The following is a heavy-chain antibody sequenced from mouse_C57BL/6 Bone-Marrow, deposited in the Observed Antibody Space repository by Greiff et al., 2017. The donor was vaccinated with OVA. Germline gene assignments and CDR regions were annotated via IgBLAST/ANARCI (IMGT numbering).Heavy chain of an antibody. CDR3: ARCSTGDFDY. D-gene: IGHD4-1*02. CDR1: GYTFTDYY. CDR2: IYPGSGNT. J-gene: IGHJ2*01. Sequence: QVQLQQSGAELVRPGASVKLSCKASGYTFTDYYINWVKQRPGQGLEWIARIYPGSGNTYYNEKFKGKATLTAEKSSSTAYMQLSSLTSEDSAVYFCARCSTGDFDYWGQGTTLTVSS. V-gene: IGHV1-76*01.